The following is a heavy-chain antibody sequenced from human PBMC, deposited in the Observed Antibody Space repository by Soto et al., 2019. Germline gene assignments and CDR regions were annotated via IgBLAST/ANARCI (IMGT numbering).Heavy chain of an antibody. CDR3: ARGRILPAAGNQRYYYYGMDV. J-gene: IGHJ6*02. V-gene: IGHV1-69*12. D-gene: IGHD6-13*01. CDR1: GGTFSSYA. Sequence: QVQLVQSGAEVKKPGSSVKVSCKASGGTFSSYAISWVRQAPGQGLEWMGGIIPIFGTANYAQKFQGRVTITADESTSTAYMELSSLRSEDTAVYYCARGRILPAAGNQRYYYYGMDVWGQGTTVTVSS. CDR2: IIPIFGTA.